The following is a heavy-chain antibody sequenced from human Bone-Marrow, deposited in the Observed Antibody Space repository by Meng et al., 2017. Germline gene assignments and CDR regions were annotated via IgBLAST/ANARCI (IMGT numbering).Heavy chain of an antibody. J-gene: IGHJ4*02. CDR2: ISNSGSAI. CDR3: AREPSYCGGDCYGFDY. D-gene: IGHD2-21*02. CDR1: GFTFNDYH. V-gene: IGHV3-11*01. Sequence: QVQLVESGGGLVKSGGSLRLSCAASGFTFNDYHMSWIRQAPGKGPEWVSYISNSGSAIYYADSVKGRFTISRDNAKNSLYLQMNSLRVEDTAVYYCAREPSYCGGDCYGFDYWGQGTLVTVSS.